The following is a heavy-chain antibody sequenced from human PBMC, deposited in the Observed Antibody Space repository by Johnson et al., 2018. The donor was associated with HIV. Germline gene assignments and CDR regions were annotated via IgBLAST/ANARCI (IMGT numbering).Heavy chain of an antibody. J-gene: IGHJ3*02. CDR1: GFTFSSYW. V-gene: IGHV3-7*03. CDR3: ARAGGDVVVVVTAFDI. Sequence: VQLVESGGDLVQPGGSLRLSCAASGFTFSSYWMSWVRQAPGKGLEWVANINQGGSEKYYVDSVKGRFTISRDNAKNSLYLQMNSLGAEDTSVYYCARAGGDVVVVVTAFDIWGQGTMVTVSS. CDR2: INQGGSEK. D-gene: IGHD2-15*01.